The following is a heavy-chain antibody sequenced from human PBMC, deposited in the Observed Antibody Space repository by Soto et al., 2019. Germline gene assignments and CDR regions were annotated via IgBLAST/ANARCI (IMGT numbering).Heavy chain of an antibody. CDR2: ISGSGGGK. J-gene: IGHJ4*02. CDR3: ARRRGEAVTTDAYYFDY. D-gene: IGHD4-17*01. Sequence: GGSLRLSCAASGFTFSNYAMYWVRQAPGKGLEYVSGISGSGGGKNCANSVKGRFSISRDNDKNTLYLQMGSLRTEDMAVYFCARRRGEAVTTDAYYFDYWGQGTLVTVSS. V-gene: IGHV3-64*01. CDR1: GFTFSNYA.